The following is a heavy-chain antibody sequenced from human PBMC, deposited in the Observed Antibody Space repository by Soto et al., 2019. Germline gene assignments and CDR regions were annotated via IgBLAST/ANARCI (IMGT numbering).Heavy chain of an antibody. Sequence: GGSLRLSCAASGFTFSSYAMHWVRQAPGKGLEWVAVISYDGSNKYYADSVKGRFTISRDNSKNTLYLQMNSLRAEDTAVYYCARELGVTIFGVVINNYYYGMDVWGQGTTVTVSS. D-gene: IGHD3-3*01. CDR2: ISYDGSNK. V-gene: IGHV3-30-3*01. CDR3: ARELGVTIFGVVINNYYYGMDV. J-gene: IGHJ6*02. CDR1: GFTFSSYA.